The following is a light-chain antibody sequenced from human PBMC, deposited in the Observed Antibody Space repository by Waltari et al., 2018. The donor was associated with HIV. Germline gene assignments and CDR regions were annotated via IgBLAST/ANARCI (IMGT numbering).Light chain of an antibody. CDR3: QQYHSLPFT. J-gene: IGKJ4*01. CDR1: QSVSSNY. Sequence: EIVLTQSPATLSLSPGERATLSCGASQSVSSNYLAWYQQKPRRAPRLLSCDASGRATGIPDRFSVGGSGTDFTLTISRLESEDFAVYYCQQYHSLPFTFGGGTKVEIK. V-gene: IGKV3D-20*01. CDR2: DAS.